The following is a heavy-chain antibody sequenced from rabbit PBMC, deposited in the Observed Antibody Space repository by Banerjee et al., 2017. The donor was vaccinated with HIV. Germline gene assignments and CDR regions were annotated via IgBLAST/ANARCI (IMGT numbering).Heavy chain of an antibody. Sequence: QEQLEESGGDLVKPEGSLTLTCTASGFSFSSGYYMSWVRQAPGKGLEWIACIYSSSGSTDYASWVNGRFTISLDNAQNTVPLQLTNLTAADTATYFCAREESDGGGHLKLWGQGTLVTVS. CDR3: AREESDGGGHLKL. V-gene: IGHV1S45*01. D-gene: IGHD2-1*01. CDR2: IYSSSGST. J-gene: IGHJ3*01. CDR1: GFSFSSGYY.